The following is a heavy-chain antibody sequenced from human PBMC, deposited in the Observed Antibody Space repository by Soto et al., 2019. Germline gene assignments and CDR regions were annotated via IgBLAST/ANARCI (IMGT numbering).Heavy chain of an antibody. J-gene: IGHJ3*01. D-gene: IGHD2-21*01. V-gene: IGHV3-33*01. Sequence: QEQLVESGGGMVQPGGSLRLSCAVSGFTLDTYGMHWVRQAAGQGLEWVAVSWHDGRHLDYADSVRGRFTVFRDDPKGTLCLELNALRGDDTAAYYCARDWVACTPGECYSHGFDLWGQGTLVTVSS. CDR2: SWHDGRHL. CDR1: GFTLDTYG. CDR3: ARDWVACTPGECYSHGFDL.